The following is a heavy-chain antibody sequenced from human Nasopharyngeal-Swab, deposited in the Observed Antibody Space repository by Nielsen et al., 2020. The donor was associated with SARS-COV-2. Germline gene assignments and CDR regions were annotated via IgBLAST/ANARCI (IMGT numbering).Heavy chain of an antibody. J-gene: IGHJ4*02. CDR3: ARDKDSGYELTPPHY. Sequence: GGALRLSCAASGFTSSSYWMSWVRQATGKGLEWVAIIKQDGSEKYYVDSVKGRFTISRDNAKNSLNLQMNSLRAEDTAVYYCARDKDSGYELTPPHYWGQGTLVTVSS. V-gene: IGHV3-7*01. D-gene: IGHD5-12*01. CDR2: IKQDGSEK. CDR1: GFTSSSYW.